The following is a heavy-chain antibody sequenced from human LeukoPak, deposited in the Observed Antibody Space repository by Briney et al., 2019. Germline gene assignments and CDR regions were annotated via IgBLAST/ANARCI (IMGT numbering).Heavy chain of an antibody. CDR3: ARDPGRLGFGDQNWFDP. CDR1: GGTFSSYA. Sequence: SVKVSCKASGGTFSSYAISWVRQAPGQGLEWMGGIIPIFGTANYAQKFQGRVTITTDESTNTAYMELSSLRSEDTAVYYCARDPGRLGFGDQNWFDPWGQGTLVTVSS. CDR2: IIPIFGTA. D-gene: IGHD3-10*01. J-gene: IGHJ5*02. V-gene: IGHV1-69*05.